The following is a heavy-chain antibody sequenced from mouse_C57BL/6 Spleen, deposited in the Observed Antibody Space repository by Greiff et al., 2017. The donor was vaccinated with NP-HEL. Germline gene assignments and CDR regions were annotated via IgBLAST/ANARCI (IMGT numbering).Heavy chain of an antibody. Sequence: QVQLQQSGAELVKPGASVKLSCKASGYTFTSYWMHWVKQRPGRGLEWIGRIDPNSGGTNYNEKFKSKATLTVDKPASTAYMQLSRLTSEDSAVYYGARAIYYDYDAGFAYWGQGTLVTVSA. CDR2: IDPNSGGT. D-gene: IGHD2-4*01. CDR3: ARAIYYDYDAGFAY. J-gene: IGHJ3*01. CDR1: GYTFTSYW. V-gene: IGHV1-72*01.